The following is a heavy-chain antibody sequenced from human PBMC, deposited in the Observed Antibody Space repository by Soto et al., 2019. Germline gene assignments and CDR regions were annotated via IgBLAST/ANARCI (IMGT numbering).Heavy chain of an antibody. CDR3: ASSSGNYYYYGIDV. D-gene: IGHD3-10*01. Sequence: WGSLRLSCAASGFTFSTYSMNWVRQAPGKGLEWVSYISNSGSTIYYADSVKGQFTISRDNAKNSLYLQMNSLRDEDTAVYYCASSSGNYYYYGIDVWGQGATVTVSS. CDR1: GFTFSTYS. CDR2: ISNSGSTI. V-gene: IGHV3-48*02. J-gene: IGHJ6*02.